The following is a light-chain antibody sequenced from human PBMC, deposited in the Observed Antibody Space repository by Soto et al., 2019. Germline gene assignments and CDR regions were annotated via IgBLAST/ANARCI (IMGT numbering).Light chain of an antibody. V-gene: IGKV3-15*01. CDR2: GAS. Sequence: ETVVTQSPATLSVSPGETASLSCRASQSFTRSLAWYQQKPGQAPRLLIYGASTRATGIPARFTGSGSGTEFTLTTSNLQSEDFAVYYCQQYNTWPRTFGQGTKVDIK. CDR1: QSFTRS. CDR3: QQYNTWPRT. J-gene: IGKJ1*01.